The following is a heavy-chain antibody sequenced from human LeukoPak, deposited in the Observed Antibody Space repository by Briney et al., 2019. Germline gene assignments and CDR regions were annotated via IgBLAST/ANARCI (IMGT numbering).Heavy chain of an antibody. CDR2: ISAGGGNT. CDR1: GFTFSNYA. D-gene: IGHD1-26*01. V-gene: IGHV3-23*01. J-gene: IGHJ4*02. Sequence: WGSLRLSCAASGFTFSNYAMSWIRQVPGKGLDWVSAISAGGGNTDYADSVKGRFTISRDNSRNTVFLQMNSLRAEDTGVYYCANRISGSSYWGQGTLVTVSS. CDR3: ANRISGSSY.